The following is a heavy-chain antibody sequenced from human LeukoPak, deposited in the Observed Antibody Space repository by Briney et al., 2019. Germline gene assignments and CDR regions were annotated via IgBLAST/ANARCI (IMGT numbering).Heavy chain of an antibody. CDR1: GFTFSSHW. CDR3: ARDSLVRVYYGMDV. CDR2: IKLDGSEK. J-gene: IGHJ6*02. D-gene: IGHD1-26*01. Sequence: PGGSLRLSCAASGFTFSSHWMSWVRQAPGKGLEWVANIKLDGSEKYYVDSVKGRFTISRDNAKNSLYLEMNSLRAEGTAVYYCARDSLVRVYYGMDVWGQGTTVTVSS. V-gene: IGHV3-7*01.